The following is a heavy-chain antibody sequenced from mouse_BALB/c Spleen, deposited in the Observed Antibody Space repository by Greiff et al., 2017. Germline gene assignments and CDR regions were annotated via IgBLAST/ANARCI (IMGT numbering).Heavy chain of an antibody. V-gene: IGHV2-9*02. Sequence: VKLVESGPGLAAPSQSLSITCTVSGFSLTSYGVHWVRQPPGKGLEWLGVIWAGGSTNYNSALMSRLSISKDNSKSQVFLKMNSLQTDDTAMYYCARGDRYDAFYAMDYWGQGTSVTVSS. D-gene: IGHD2-14*01. CDR2: IWAGGST. CDR1: GFSLTSYG. J-gene: IGHJ4*01. CDR3: ARGDRYDAFYAMDY.